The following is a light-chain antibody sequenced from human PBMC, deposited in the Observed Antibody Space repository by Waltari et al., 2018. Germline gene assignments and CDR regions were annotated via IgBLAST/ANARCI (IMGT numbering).Light chain of an antibody. Sequence: VLLTQSPASLSVSQGDTVILSCRASQSVRTNLVWYHQKAGQAPRTLIYGASTRSRGVPSRFIGSGSETDLTLIISSLQSEDAAVYFCQQYYVWPPITFGGGTKLEI. CDR2: GAS. V-gene: IGKV3-15*01. CDR3: QQYYVWPPIT. CDR1: QSVRTN. J-gene: IGKJ4*01.